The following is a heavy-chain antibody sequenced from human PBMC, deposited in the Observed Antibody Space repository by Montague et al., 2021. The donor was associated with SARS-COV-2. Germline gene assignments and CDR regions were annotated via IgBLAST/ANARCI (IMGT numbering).Heavy chain of an antibody. CDR3: ARHGGHSYAHFAY. CDR1: GGSISSSSYY. V-gene: IGHV4-39*01. Sequence: SETLSLTCTVSGGSISSSSYYWGWIRQPPGKGLEWIGSIYYSGSTYYHASLRSRVTISVDTSKNQFSLKLTSVTAADTAVYYCARHGGHSYAHFAYWGQGTLVIVSS. CDR2: IYYSGST. J-gene: IGHJ4*02. D-gene: IGHD5-18*01.